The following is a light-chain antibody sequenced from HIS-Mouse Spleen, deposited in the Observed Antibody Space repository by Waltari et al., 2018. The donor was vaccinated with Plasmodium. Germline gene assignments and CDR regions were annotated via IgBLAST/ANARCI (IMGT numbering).Light chain of an antibody. CDR1: SRYVGGYNY. CDR3: SSYTSSSTLV. Sequence: QSALTQPASVSGSPGQSLTISCTGTSRYVGGYNYVSWYQQHPGNAPKLMIYDVSNRPSGVSNRFSGSKSGNTASLTISGLQAEDEADYYCSSYTSSSTLVFGGGTKLTVL. CDR2: DVS. J-gene: IGLJ2*01. V-gene: IGLV2-14*03.